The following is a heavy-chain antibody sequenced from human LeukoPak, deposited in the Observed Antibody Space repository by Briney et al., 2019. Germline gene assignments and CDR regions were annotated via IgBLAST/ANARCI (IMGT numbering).Heavy chain of an antibody. V-gene: IGHV4-39*01. CDR2: IYYSGST. CDR3: ARHVEYSSGWDRPFDY. D-gene: IGHD6-19*01. J-gene: IGHJ4*02. Sequence: SETLSLTCTVSGGSISSSSYYWGWIRQPPGKGLEWIGSIYYSGSTYYNPSLKSRLTISVDTSKNQFSLKLSSVTAADTAVYYCARHVEYSSGWDRPFDYWGQGTLVTVSS. CDR1: GGSISSSSYY.